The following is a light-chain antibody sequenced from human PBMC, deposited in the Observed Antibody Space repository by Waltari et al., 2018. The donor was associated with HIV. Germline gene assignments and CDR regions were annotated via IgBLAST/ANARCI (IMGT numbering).Light chain of an antibody. J-gene: IGLJ2*01. Sequence: QSALTQPASVSGSPGPSITISCTGTSSDVGIYNLVSWYQQYPGKAPKLMIYEGSKRPSGVSDRFAGSKSGNTAALTISGLQTEDEADYYCCSYAGSFVVFGGGTKLTVL. CDR1: SSDVGIYNL. CDR3: CSYAGSFVV. V-gene: IGLV2-23*01. CDR2: EGS.